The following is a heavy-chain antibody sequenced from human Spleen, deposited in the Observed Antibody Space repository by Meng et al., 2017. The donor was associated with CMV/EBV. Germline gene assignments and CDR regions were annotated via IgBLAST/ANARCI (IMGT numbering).Heavy chain of an antibody. D-gene: IGHD5-12*01. Sequence: GGSLRLSCAASGLTFSSYSMNWVRQAPGKGLEWVSSISSSGVSMYYGDSVKGRFTMSSDNAKNSLYLQMNSLRVEDTAVYYCARDRQVGYGVYFDHWGQGTLVTVSS. CDR1: GLTFSSYS. V-gene: IGHV3-21*01. CDR2: ISSSGVSM. J-gene: IGHJ4*02. CDR3: ARDRQVGYGVYFDH.